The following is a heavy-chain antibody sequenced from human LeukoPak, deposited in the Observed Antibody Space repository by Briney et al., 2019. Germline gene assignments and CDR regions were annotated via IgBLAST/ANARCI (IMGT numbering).Heavy chain of an antibody. CDR3: ARDMSGPPLFYY. V-gene: IGHV3-23*01. J-gene: IGHJ4*02. CDR1: GFTFSSYA. D-gene: IGHD2-8*02. Sequence: GGSLRLSCAASGFTFSSYAMSWVRQAPGKGLEWVSVIYSSGGTYYADSVRGRFTISRDNSRNTVYLQMDSLRVEDTAIYYCARDMSGPPLFYYWGQGTLVTVSS. CDR2: IYSSGGT.